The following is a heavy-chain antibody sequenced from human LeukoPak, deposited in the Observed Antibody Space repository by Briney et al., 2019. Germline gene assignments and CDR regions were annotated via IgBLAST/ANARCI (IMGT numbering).Heavy chain of an antibody. V-gene: IGHV1-69*05. Sequence: SVKVSCKASGGTFSSYAISWVRQAPGQGLEWMGGIIPIFATANYAQKFQGRVTITTDESTRTAYMELSSLRSEDTAVYYCARGYCSSTSCYTMDHWFDPWGQGTLVTVSS. J-gene: IGHJ5*02. D-gene: IGHD2-2*02. CDR2: IIPIFATA. CDR1: GGTFSSYA. CDR3: ARGYCSSTSCYTMDHWFDP.